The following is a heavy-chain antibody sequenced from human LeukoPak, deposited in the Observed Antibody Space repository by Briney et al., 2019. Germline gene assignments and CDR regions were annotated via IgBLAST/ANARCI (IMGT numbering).Heavy chain of an antibody. V-gene: IGHV4-59*08. CDR2: ICYSGST. CDR1: GGSISSYY. CDR3: ARQGGGFWYFDL. J-gene: IGHJ2*01. D-gene: IGHD6-25*01. Sequence: SGTLSLTCTVSGGSISSYYWSWIRQPPGKGLEWVGYICYSGSTNYNPSLKSRGTISVDTSKNQFSLKLSSGTAADTAMYYCARQGGGFWYFDLWGRGTLVTVSS.